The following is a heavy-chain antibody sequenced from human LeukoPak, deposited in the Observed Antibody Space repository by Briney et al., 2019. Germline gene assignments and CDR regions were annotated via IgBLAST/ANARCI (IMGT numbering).Heavy chain of an antibody. CDR2: IYPGDSDT. V-gene: IGHV5-51*01. CDR1: GYSFTSYW. J-gene: IGHJ2*01. CDR3: ASSTVTEYFDL. D-gene: IGHD4-17*01. Sequence: GASLQISCKGSGYSFTSYWIGWVRQVPGKGLEWMGIIYPGDSDTRYSPSFQGQVTISADKSISTAYLQWSSLKASDTAMYYCASSTVTEYFDLWGRGTLVTVSS.